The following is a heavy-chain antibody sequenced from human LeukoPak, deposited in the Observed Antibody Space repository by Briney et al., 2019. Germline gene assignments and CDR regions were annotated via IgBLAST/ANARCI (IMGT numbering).Heavy chain of an antibody. CDR3: ARTVYGSGSYYNPFDY. V-gene: IGHV3-48*01. J-gene: IGHJ4*02. CDR2: ISSSSSTI. D-gene: IGHD3-10*01. CDR1: GFTFSSYS. Sequence: GGSLRLSCAASGFTFSSYSMNWVRQAPGKGLEWVSYISSSSSTIYHADSVKGRFTISRDNAKNSLYLQMNSLRAEDTAVYYCARTVYGSGSYYNPFDYWGQGTLVTVSS.